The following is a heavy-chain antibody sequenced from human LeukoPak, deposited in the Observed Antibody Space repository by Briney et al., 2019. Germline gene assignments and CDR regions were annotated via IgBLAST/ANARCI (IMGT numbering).Heavy chain of an antibody. J-gene: IGHJ4*02. CDR2: ISAYNGNT. CDR1: GYTFTSYG. CDR3: ARERLVGATTEIDY. D-gene: IGHD1-26*01. Sequence: GASVKVSCKASGYTFTSYGISWVRQAPGQGLEWMGRISAYNGNTNYAQKLQGRVTMTTDTSTSTAYMELRSLRSDDTAVYYCARERLVGATTEIDYWGQGTLVTVSS. V-gene: IGHV1-18*01.